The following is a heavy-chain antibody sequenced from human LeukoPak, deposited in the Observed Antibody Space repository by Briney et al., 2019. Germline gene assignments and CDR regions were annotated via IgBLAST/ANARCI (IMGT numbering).Heavy chain of an antibody. V-gene: IGHV3-48*01. Sequence: GGSLRLSCAASGFTFSSYSMNWVRQAPGKGLEWVSYISSSSSTIYYADSVKGRFTISRDNAKNSLYLQMNSLRAEDTAVYYCASLAGAASHDYWGQGTLVTVSS. CDR3: ASLAGAASHDY. D-gene: IGHD2-15*01. CDR1: GFTFSSYS. J-gene: IGHJ4*02. CDR2: ISSSSSTI.